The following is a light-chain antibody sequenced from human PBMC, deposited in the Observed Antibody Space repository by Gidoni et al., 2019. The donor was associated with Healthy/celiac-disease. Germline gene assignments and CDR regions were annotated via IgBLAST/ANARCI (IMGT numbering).Light chain of an antibody. J-gene: IGLJ2*01. Sequence: QSALTQPPSASGSPGQSVTISCTGTSSDVGGYNYVAWYQQHPGKAPKVMIYEVSKRPSGVPDRFSGSKSGNTASLTVSELQAEDEADYYCSSYAGSNVVFGGGTKLTVL. CDR2: EVS. CDR1: SSDVGGYNY. CDR3: SSYAGSNVV. V-gene: IGLV2-8*01.